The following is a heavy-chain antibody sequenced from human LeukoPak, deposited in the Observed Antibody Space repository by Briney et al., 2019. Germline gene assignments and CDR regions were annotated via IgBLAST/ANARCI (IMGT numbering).Heavy chain of an antibody. CDR2: IIPIFNTA. V-gene: IGHV1-69*13. CDR3: ARDEQDSSSWYARWFDP. Sequence: SVKVSCKASGGTFSSYSISWVRQAPGQGLEWMGGIIPIFNTAHYAQTFQGRVTITADESTSTACMELNSLRSEDTAVYYCARDEQDSSSWYARWFDPWGQGTLVTVSS. CDR1: GGTFSSYS. J-gene: IGHJ5*02. D-gene: IGHD6-13*01.